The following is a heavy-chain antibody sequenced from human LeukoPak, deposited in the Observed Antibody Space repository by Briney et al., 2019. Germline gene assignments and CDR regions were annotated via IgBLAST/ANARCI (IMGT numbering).Heavy chain of an antibody. CDR2: INHSGST. CDR1: GGSFSGYY. D-gene: IGHD2-21*02. V-gene: IGHV4-34*01. Sequence: SETLSLTCAVYGGSFSGYYWSWIRQPPGKGLEWIGEINHSGSTNYNPSLKSRVTISVDTSKNQFSLKLSSVTAADTAVYYCARGLGDGYWGQGTLVTISS. J-gene: IGHJ4*02. CDR3: ARGLGDGY.